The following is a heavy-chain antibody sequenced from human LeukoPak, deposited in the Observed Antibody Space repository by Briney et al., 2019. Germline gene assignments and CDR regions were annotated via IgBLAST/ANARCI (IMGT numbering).Heavy chain of an antibody. Sequence: GESLKISCKGSGYSFTTYWIAWVRQMPGKGLEWMGIIYPGDSDTRYSPSFQDQVTISADKSISTAYLQWSSLKASDTAMYYCARGPYHYYGSGSYYSAWGQGTLVTVSS. V-gene: IGHV5-51*01. J-gene: IGHJ4*02. CDR2: IYPGDSDT. CDR1: GYSFTTYW. D-gene: IGHD3-10*01. CDR3: ARGPYHYYGSGSYYSA.